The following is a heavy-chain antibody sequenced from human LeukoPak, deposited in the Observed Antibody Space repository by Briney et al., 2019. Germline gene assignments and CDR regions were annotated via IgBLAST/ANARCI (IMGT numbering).Heavy chain of an antibody. J-gene: IGHJ4*02. D-gene: IGHD6-13*01. CDR2: IIPILGIA. V-gene: IGHV1-69*04. Sequence: SVKVSCKASGGTFSSYAISWVRQAPRHGLEWMGRIIPILGIANYAQKFQGRVTLTADKSTSTAYMELSSLRSEDTAVYYCATSDLYSSSWYDYWGQGTLVTASS. CDR1: GGTFSSYA. CDR3: ATSDLYSSSWYDY.